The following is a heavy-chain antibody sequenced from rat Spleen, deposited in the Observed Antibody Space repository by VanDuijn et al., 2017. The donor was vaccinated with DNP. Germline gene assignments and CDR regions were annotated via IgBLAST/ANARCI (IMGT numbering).Heavy chain of an antibody. D-gene: IGHD1-11*01. V-gene: IGHV5-27*01. J-gene: IGHJ3*01. CDR2: ISTGGGSS. CDR3: TTASTEGFAY. Sequence: EVQLVESGGGLVQPGRSLKLSCAVSGFTFSSYYMAWVRQAPTKGLEWVAYISTGGGSSYYRDSVKGRFTISRDNAKSTLYLQMDSLRSEDTATYYCTTASTEGFAYWGQGTLVTVSS. CDR1: GFTFSSYY.